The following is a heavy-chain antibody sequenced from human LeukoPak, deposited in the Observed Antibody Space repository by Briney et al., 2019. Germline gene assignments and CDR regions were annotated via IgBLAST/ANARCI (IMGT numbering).Heavy chain of an antibody. CDR3: ARGYSSWDTEYFQH. V-gene: IGHV4-4*07. CDR1: GGSISSYY. J-gene: IGHJ1*01. CDR2: IYTSGSI. Sequence: SETLSLTCTVSGGSISSYYWSWIRQPAGKGLEWIGRIYTSGSINYNPSLKSRVTMSVDTSKNQFSLKLSSVTAADTAVYYCARGYSSWDTEYFQHWGQGTLVTVSS. D-gene: IGHD6-19*01.